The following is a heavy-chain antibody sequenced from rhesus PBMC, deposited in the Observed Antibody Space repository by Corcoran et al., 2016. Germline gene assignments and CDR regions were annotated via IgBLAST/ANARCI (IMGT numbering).Heavy chain of an antibody. J-gene: IGHJ2*01. CDR1: GYTFTDYY. CDR2: NIPEDGAT. D-gene: IGHD3-40*01. Sequence: EVQLVQSGAEVKKPGASVKISCKASGYTFTDYYLHWVRQAPGKGLEWVGSNIPEDGATLHAQKCQDNVTITADTSTDTACMDLSSLTSEDTAVYYCTTLTYDNGYFDLWGPGTPITISS. CDR3: TTLTYDNGYFDL. V-gene: IGHV1-111*02.